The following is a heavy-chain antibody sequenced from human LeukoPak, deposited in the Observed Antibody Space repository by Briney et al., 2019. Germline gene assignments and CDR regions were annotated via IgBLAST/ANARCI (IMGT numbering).Heavy chain of an antibody. Sequence: ASVKVSCKASGYTFTGYYMHWVRQAPGQGLEWMGWINPNSGGTNYAQKFQGRVTMTRDTSISTAYMELSRLRSDDTAVYYCARVNSRDYGGNTQFDYWGQGTLVTVSS. J-gene: IGHJ4*02. CDR3: ARVNSRDYGGNTQFDY. CDR2: INPNSGGT. CDR1: GYTFTGYY. D-gene: IGHD4-23*01. V-gene: IGHV1-2*02.